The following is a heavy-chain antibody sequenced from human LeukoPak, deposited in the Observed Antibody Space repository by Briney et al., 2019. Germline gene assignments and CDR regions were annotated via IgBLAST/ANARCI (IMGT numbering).Heavy chain of an antibody. D-gene: IGHD2-15*01. CDR1: GFTFSNYG. J-gene: IGHJ4*02. V-gene: IGHV3-30*18. Sequence: GGSLRLSCAASGFTFSNYGIHWVRQAPSKGLEWVAVISYDGNNKYYAGSVKGRFTISRDNSKNTLFLQMNSLRAEDTAAYYCAKGVDYCSGGSCPADYWGPGTLVTVSS. CDR3: AKGVDYCSGGSCPADY. CDR2: ISYDGNNK.